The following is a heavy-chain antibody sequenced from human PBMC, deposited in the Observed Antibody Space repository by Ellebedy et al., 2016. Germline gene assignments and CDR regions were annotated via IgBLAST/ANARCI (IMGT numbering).Heavy chain of an antibody. CDR3: ARPAYFHDAFDI. Sequence: GESLKISXKSSGFDFTRYWIGWVRQMPGKGLEWMGIIYPGDSETRYSPSFQGQVTISADKSITTTYLQWGSLKASDTAMYYCARPAYFHDAFDIWGQGTMVTVSS. J-gene: IGHJ3*02. CDR1: GFDFTRYW. CDR2: IYPGDSET. D-gene: IGHD3-9*01. V-gene: IGHV5-51*01.